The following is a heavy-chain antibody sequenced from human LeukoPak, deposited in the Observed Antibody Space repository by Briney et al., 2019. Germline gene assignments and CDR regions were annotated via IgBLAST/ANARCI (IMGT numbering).Heavy chain of an antibody. Sequence: PSETLSLTCTVSGGSISSGGYYWSWIRQHPGKGLEWIGYIYYSGSTYYNPSLKSRVTISVDTSKNQFSLKLSSVTAADTAVYYCARDRDRAMAPGAFDIWGQGTMVTVSS. CDR3: ARDRDRAMAPGAFDI. CDR1: GGSISSGGYY. D-gene: IGHD5-18*01. J-gene: IGHJ3*02. CDR2: IYYSGST. V-gene: IGHV4-31*03.